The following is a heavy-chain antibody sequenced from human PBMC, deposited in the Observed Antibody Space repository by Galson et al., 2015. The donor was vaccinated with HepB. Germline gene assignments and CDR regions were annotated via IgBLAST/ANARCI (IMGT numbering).Heavy chain of an antibody. CDR3: AKQGGDNSHLYYFDY. D-gene: IGHD4-23*01. CDR1: GFPYVNYA. V-gene: IGHV3-23*01. Sequence: SLRLSCAASGFPYVNYAMSWVRQAPGKGLEWVSLISSSGTSTYYADSVKGRFTISRDNSKNTLYLQMNILRAEDTAVYYCAKQGGDNSHLYYFDYWGQGTLVTVSS. J-gene: IGHJ4*02. CDR2: ISSSGTST.